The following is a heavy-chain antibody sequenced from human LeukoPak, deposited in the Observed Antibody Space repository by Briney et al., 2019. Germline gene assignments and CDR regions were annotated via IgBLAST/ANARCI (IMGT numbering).Heavy chain of an antibody. V-gene: IGHV4-59*08. CDR3: ARHLVYGSGTQPYFGY. D-gene: IGHD3-10*01. CDR1: GGSISSYY. CDR2: IYYSGST. J-gene: IGHJ4*02. Sequence: SETLSLTCTVSGGSISSYYWSWIRQPPGKGLEWIAYIYYSGSTNYNPSLKSRVTISVDTSKNQFSLKLYSVTAADTAVYYCARHLVYGSGTQPYFGYWGQGTLVTVSS.